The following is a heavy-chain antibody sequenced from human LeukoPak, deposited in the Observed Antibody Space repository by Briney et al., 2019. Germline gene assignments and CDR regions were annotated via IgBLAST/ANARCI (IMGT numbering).Heavy chain of an antibody. D-gene: IGHD3-22*01. CDR3: ARTRPPYYDSSGYNDY. J-gene: IGHJ4*02. CDR2: IKQDGSEK. Sequence: PGGSLRLSCAASGFTFSSYWMSWVRQAPGKGLEWVANIKQDGSEKYYVDSVKGRFTISRDNAKNSLYLQMNSLRAEDTAVYYCARTRPPYYDSSGYNDYWGQGTLVTVSS. V-gene: IGHV3-7*01. CDR1: GFTFSSYW.